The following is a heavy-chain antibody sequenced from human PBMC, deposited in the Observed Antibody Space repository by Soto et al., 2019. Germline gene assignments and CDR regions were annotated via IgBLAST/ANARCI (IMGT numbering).Heavy chain of an antibody. CDR1: GGSVSDKTYY. CDR2: VYYSGTT. J-gene: IGHJ4*02. V-gene: IGHV4-61*01. Sequence: QVQLQGSGPGLLKPSETLSLTCSVSGGSVSDKTYYWSWIRQPPGKRLEWIGYVYYSGTTNYNPSLKSRVTISVDLSKNRFSLRLSSVTTADTALYYCARTTAVPNTLRSRYFFDYWGQGTLVTVSS. D-gene: IGHD4-17*01. CDR3: ARTTAVPNTLRSRYFFDY.